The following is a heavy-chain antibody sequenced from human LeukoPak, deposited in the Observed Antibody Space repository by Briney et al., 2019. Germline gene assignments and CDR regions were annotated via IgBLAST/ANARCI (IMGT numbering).Heavy chain of an antibody. CDR2: IYYSGST. CDR1: GGSISSGDYY. V-gene: IGHV4-30-4*01. D-gene: IGHD2-15*01. J-gene: IGHJ6*04. Sequence: SQTLSLTCTVSGGSISSGDYYWSWIRQPPGKGLEWIGYIYYSGSTYYNPSLKSRVTISVDTSKNQFSLKLSSVTAADTAVYYCAGLGYTDRYYCGMDVWGKGTTVTVSS. CDR3: AGLGYTDRYYCGMDV.